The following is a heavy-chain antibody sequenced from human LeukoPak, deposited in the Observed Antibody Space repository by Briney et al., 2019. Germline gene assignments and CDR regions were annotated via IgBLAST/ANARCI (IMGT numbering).Heavy chain of an antibody. D-gene: IGHD4-17*01. J-gene: IGHJ4*02. CDR2: IYYSGST. V-gene: IGHV4-59*08. CDR3: ASKYYGGYGWYFDY. Sequence: PSETLSLTCTVSGGSISSYYWSWIRQPPGKRLEWSGYIYYSGSTNYNPSLKSRVTISVDTSKNKFSLKLISVTAADTDVYYCASKYYGGYGWYFDYWGQGTLVTVSS. CDR1: GGSISSYY.